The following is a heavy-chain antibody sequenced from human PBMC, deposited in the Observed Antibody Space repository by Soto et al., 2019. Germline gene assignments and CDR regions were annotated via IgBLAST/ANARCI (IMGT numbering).Heavy chain of an antibody. CDR1: VDSISGGGYS. J-gene: IGHJ6*01. Sequence: SETLSLTCSFSVDSISGGGYSCSWIRQPTWKGLEWIGYIYHSGTTYYSPTLKSRVTMSVDRTTNQFSLRLSSVTAADTAVYYCARTKWQRLKAGDEEYYYYYAMDVWGQGTPFNVS. V-gene: IGHV4-30-2*01. D-gene: IGHD5-12*01. CDR3: ARTKWQRLKAGDEEYYYYYAMDV. CDR2: IYHSGTT.